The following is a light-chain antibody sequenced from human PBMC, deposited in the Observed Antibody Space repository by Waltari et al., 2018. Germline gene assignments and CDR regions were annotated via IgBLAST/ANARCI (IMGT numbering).Light chain of an antibody. Sequence: EIVLTQSPATLSLSPGETATLSCRASQSVGTYLAWSQQKPGQVPRLLIYDASNRATGIPARFRGSGSGTDFTLTISYLEADDFAVYYCQQRSNWTPHTFGQGARLEIK. CDR2: DAS. J-gene: IGKJ2*01. CDR1: QSVGTY. V-gene: IGKV3-11*01. CDR3: QQRSNWTPHT.